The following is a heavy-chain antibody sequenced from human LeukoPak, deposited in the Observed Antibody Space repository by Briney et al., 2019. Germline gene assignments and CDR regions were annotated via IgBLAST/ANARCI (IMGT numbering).Heavy chain of an antibody. CDR2: ISDSDDST. CDR1: GFTFSSYA. CDR3: SRDRSGSYY. J-gene: IGHJ4*02. Sequence: GGSLRLSCAASGFTFSSYAMSWVRQAPGKGLEWVSTISDSDDSTFYANSVKGRFTISRDNSKNTLYLQMNSLRAEDTATYYCSRDRSGSYYWGQGILVAVSS. D-gene: IGHD1-26*01. V-gene: IGHV3-23*01.